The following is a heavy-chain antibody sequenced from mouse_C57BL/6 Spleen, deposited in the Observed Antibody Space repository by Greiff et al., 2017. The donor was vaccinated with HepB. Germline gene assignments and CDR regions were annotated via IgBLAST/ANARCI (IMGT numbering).Heavy chain of an antibody. CDR3: AKWTAQATFAY. CDR1: GYSFTGYY. D-gene: IGHD3-2*02. V-gene: IGHV1-42*01. Sequence: EVQLQQSGPELVKPGASVKISCKASGYSFTGYYMNWVKQSPEKSLEWIGEINPSTGGTTYNQKFKAKATLTVDKSSSTAYMQLKSLTSEDSAVYYCAKWTAQATFAYWGQGTLVTVSA. J-gene: IGHJ3*01. CDR2: INPSTGGT.